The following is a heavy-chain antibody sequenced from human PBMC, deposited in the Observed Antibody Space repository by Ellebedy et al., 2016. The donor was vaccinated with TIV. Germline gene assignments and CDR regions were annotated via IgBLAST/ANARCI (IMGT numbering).Heavy chain of an antibody. D-gene: IGHD3-22*01. CDR1: GGSISSYY. CDR2: INYSGST. J-gene: IGHJ4*02. Sequence: SETLSLTCTVSGGSISSYYWSWIRQPPGKGLEWIGYINYSGSTNYNPSLKSRVTITVDRSKNQFSLKLSSVTAADTAVYYCARNPMMGAYYFDYWGQGTLVTVSS. CDR3: ARNPMMGAYYFDY. V-gene: IGHV4-59*01.